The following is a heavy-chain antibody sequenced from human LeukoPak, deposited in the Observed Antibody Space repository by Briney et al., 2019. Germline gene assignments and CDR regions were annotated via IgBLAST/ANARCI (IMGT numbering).Heavy chain of an antibody. CDR3: ARGKRILNGDYFYYYYYYMDV. Sequence: ASVKVSCKVSGYTLTELSTHWVRQAPGQGLEWMGIINPSGGSTSYAQKFQGRVTMTRDMSTSTVYMELSSLRSEDTAVYYCARGKRILNGDYFYYYYYYMDVWGKGTTVTVSS. V-gene: IGHV1-46*01. CDR2: INPSGGST. J-gene: IGHJ6*03. CDR1: GYTLTELS. D-gene: IGHD4-17*01.